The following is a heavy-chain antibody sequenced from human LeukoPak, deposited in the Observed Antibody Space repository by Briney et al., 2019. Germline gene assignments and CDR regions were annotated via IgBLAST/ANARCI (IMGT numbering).Heavy chain of an antibody. Sequence: GGSLRLSCAASGFTFSGSAMHWVRQASGKGLEWVGRIRSKANSYATAYAASVKGRFTISRDDSKNTAYLQMNSLKTEDTAVYYCTRGYSYGQGWYHYYGMDVWGQGTTVTVSS. J-gene: IGHJ6*02. CDR1: GFTFSGSA. CDR3: TRGYSYGQGWYHYYGMDV. CDR2: IRSKANSYAT. V-gene: IGHV3-73*01. D-gene: IGHD5-18*01.